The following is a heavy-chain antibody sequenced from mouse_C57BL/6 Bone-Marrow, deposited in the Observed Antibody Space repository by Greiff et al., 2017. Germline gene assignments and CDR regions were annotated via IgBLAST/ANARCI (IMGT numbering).Heavy chain of an antibody. V-gene: IGHV5-17*01. CDR2: ISSGSSTI. J-gene: IGHJ2*01. CDR3: ARPGRGVYYFDY. D-gene: IGHD1-1*01. Sequence: EVHLVESGGGLVKPGGSLKLSCAASGFTFSDYGMHWVRQAPEKGLEWVAYISSGSSTIYYADTVKGRFTISRDNAKNTLFLQMTSLRSEDTAMYYCARPGRGVYYFDYWGQGTTLTVSS. CDR1: GFTFSDYG.